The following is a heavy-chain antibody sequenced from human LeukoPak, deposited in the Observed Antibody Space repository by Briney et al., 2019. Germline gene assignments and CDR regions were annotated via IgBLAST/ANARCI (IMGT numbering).Heavy chain of an antibody. J-gene: IGHJ6*02. CDR3: AKTLGRGYDSSGPPFYYYGMDV. D-gene: IGHD3-22*01. CDR2: ISYDGSNK. CDR1: GFTFSSYG. V-gene: IGHV3-30*18. Sequence: GGSLRLSWAASGFTFSSYGMHWVRQAPGKGLEWVAVISYDGSNKYYADSVKGRFTISRDNSKNTLYLQMNSLRAEDTAVYYCAKTLGRGYDSSGPPFYYYGMDVWGQGTTVTVSS.